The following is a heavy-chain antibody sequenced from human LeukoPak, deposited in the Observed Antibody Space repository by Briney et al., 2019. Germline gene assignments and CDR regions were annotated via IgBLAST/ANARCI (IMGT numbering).Heavy chain of an antibody. V-gene: IGHV1-69*06. Sequence: SVKVSCKASGGTFSSYAISWVRQAPGQGLEWMGGIIPIFGTANYAQKFQGRVTITADKSTSTVYMELSSLRSEDTAVYYCARSLRYCSSTSCYVGGWDYYYYGMDVWGKGTTVTVSS. CDR3: ARSLRYCSSTSCYVGGWDYYYYGMDV. D-gene: IGHD2-2*01. CDR2: IIPIFGTA. J-gene: IGHJ6*04. CDR1: GGTFSSYA.